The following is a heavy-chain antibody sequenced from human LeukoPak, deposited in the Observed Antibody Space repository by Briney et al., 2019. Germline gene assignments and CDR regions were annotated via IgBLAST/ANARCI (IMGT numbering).Heavy chain of an antibody. CDR2: INTNTGNP. V-gene: IGHV7-4-1*02. CDR1: GYTFTSYA. D-gene: IGHD1-14*01. J-gene: IGHJ4*02. Sequence: ASVKASCKASGYTFTSYAMNWVRQAPGQGLEWMGWINTNTGNPTYAQDFIGRFVFSLDTSVSTAYLQISGLKAEDTAVYCCANQYFDFWGQGTLVTVSS. CDR3: ANQYFDF.